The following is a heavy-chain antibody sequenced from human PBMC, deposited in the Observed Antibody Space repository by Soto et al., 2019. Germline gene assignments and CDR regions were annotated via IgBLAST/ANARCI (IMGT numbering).Heavy chain of an antibody. Sequence: EVQLLESGGGLVQPGGSLRLSCAASGFTFSSYAMSWVRQAPGKGLEWVSAISGSGGSTYYADSVKGRFTISRDNSKNTLYLQMNSLRAEDTAVYYCAKEGIVGASRGGYFGYWGQGTLVTVSS. CDR3: AKEGIVGASRGGYFGY. CDR1: GFTFSSYA. D-gene: IGHD1-26*01. CDR2: ISGSGGST. J-gene: IGHJ4*02. V-gene: IGHV3-23*01.